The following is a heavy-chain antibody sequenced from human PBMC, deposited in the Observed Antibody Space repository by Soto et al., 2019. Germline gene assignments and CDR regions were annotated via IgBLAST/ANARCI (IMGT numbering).Heavy chain of an antibody. V-gene: IGHV3-33*01. J-gene: IGHJ3*02. D-gene: IGHD6-13*01. CDR3: ARDKNSSWSLLGSAFDI. Sequence: QVQLVESGGGVVQPGRSLRFSCAASGLTFSSYGMHWVRQAPGKGLEWVAVIWSDGSNKYYADSVKGRFTISRDNSKNTLYLQMNSLRAEDTAVYYCARDKNSSWSLLGSAFDIWGQGTMVTVSS. CDR1: GLTFSSYG. CDR2: IWSDGSNK.